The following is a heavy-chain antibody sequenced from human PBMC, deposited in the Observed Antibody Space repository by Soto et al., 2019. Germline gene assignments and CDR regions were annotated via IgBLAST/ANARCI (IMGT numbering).Heavy chain of an antibody. CDR3: AILWVELRYPFDP. CDR1: GGSISSYY. V-gene: IGHV4-59*01. D-gene: IGHD3-9*01. CDR2: IYYSGST. Sequence: QVQLQESGPGLVKPSETLSLTCTVSGGSISSYYWSWIRQPPGKGLEWIGYIYYSGSTNYNPSLQSRATVSADTSSNQFSLKLRSVTAADTAVYYCAILWVELRYPFDPWGQGTLVTVSS. J-gene: IGHJ5*02.